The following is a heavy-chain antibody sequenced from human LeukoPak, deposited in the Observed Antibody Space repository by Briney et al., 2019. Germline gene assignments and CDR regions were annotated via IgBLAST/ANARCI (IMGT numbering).Heavy chain of an antibody. D-gene: IGHD1-26*01. CDR3: ARDGVGAYNWFDP. CDR1: GFTFRSYA. CDR2: TSSNGDNT. V-gene: IGHV3-64*01. J-gene: IGHJ5*02. Sequence: GGSLRLSCAASGFTFRSYAMYWVRQAPGKGLEYVSVTSSNGDNTYYASFVKGRFTTSRDNSKNTLYLQMGSRRTEDMAVSYCARDGVGAYNWFDPWGQGTLVTVSS.